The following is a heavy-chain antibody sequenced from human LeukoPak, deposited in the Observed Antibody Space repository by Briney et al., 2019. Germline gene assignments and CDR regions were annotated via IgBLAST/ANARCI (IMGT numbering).Heavy chain of an antibody. V-gene: IGHV4-39*01. CDR3: AGQPENTRGFY. J-gene: IGHJ1*01. D-gene: IGHD2-2*01. CDR1: GGSITSTLFY. CDR2: IYYSGST. Sequence: SETLSLTCTVSGGSITSTLFYWGWFRQSSGKGLEWIGSIYYSGSTYYNPSLKSRVTISVDTSKNQFSLRLTSVTAADTAVYFCAGQPENTRGFYWGQGTLVTVSS.